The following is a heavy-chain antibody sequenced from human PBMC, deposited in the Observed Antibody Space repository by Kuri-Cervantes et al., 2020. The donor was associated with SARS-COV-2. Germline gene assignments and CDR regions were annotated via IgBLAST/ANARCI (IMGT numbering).Heavy chain of an antibody. CDR3: ARDEGRYSYGRYSKFDY. J-gene: IGHJ4*02. CDR2: IDPGNGNT. Sequence: ASVKVSCKAPGYTFTSYAMHWVRQAPGQRLEWMGWIDPGNGNTKYSQKFQGRVTISRDTYATTAYMELSSLRSEDTAVYYCARDEGRYSYGRYSKFDYWGQGTLVTVSS. D-gene: IGHD5-18*01. CDR1: GYTFTSYA. V-gene: IGHV1-3*01.